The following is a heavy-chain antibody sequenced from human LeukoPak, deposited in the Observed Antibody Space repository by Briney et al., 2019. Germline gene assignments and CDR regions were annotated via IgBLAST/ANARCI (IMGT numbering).Heavy chain of an antibody. D-gene: IGHD3-10*01. J-gene: IGHJ5*02. CDR2: IYYSGST. CDR3: ASERFGELVTFDP. Sequence: SETLSLTCTVSGGSISSSSYYWGWIRQPPRKGLEWIGSIYYSGSTYYNPSLKSRVTISVDTSKNQFSLKLSSVTAADTAVYYCASERFGELVTFDPWGQGTLVTVSS. V-gene: IGHV4-39*07. CDR1: GGSISSSSYY.